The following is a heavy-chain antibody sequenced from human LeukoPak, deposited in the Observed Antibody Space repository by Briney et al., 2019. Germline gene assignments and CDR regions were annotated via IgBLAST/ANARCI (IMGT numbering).Heavy chain of an antibody. CDR3: TTDQRITVFGVVVNDHGAFDI. V-gene: IGHV3-15*01. D-gene: IGHD3-3*01. CDR2: IKSKSDGGTT. Sequence: GGSLRLSCAASGFTFSNAWMNWVRQAPGKGLEWVGRIKSKSDGGTTDYAAPVKGRFAISRGDSKNTLYLQMSSLKTEDTAVYYCTTDQRITVFGVVVNDHGAFDIWGQGTMVTVSS. J-gene: IGHJ3*02. CDR1: GFTFSNAW.